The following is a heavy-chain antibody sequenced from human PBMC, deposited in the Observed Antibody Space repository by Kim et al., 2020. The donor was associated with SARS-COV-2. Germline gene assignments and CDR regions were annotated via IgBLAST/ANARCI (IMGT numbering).Heavy chain of an antibody. CDR2: INTNTGNP. J-gene: IGHJ4*02. Sequence: ASVKVSCKASGYTFTSYAMNWVRQAPGQGLEWMGWINTNTGNPTYAQGFTGRFVFSLDTSVSTAYLQISSLKAEDTAVYYCARVVAAPAPGALLWFGEYPYYFDYWGQGTLVTVSS. V-gene: IGHV7-4-1*02. D-gene: IGHD3-10*01. CDR3: ARVVAAPAPGALLWFGEYPYYFDY. CDR1: GYTFTSYA.